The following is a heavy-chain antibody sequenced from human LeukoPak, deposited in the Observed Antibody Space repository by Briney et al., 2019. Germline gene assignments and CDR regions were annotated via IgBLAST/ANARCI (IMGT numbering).Heavy chain of an antibody. D-gene: IGHD5-18*01. CDR2: IYSGGST. CDR3: ARDFRQLWLRTFDY. V-gene: IGHV3-66*01. J-gene: IGHJ4*02. CDR1: GFTVSSNY. Sequence: GGSLRLSCAASGFTVSSNYMSWVRQAPGKGLEWVSVIYSGGSTYYADSVKGRFTISRDNAKNSLYLQMNSLRAEDTAVYYCARDFRQLWLRTFDYWGQGTLVTVSS.